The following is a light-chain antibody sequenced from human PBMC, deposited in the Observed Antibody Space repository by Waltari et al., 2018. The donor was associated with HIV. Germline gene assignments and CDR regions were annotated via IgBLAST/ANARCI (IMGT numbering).Light chain of an antibody. J-gene: IGLJ1*01. CDR1: SLRSYY. Sequence: SSELTQDPAVSVALGQTVKITCQGDSLRSYYATWYHQKPGQAPVLVISAKNSRPSGIPDRFSGSSSGNTASLTIIGAQAEDEGDYYCNSWESTEKSYVFGTGTSITVL. CDR2: AKN. CDR3: NSWESTEKSYV. V-gene: IGLV3-19*01.